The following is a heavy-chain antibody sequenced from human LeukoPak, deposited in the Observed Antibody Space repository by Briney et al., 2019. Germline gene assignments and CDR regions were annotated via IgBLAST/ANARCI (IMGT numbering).Heavy chain of an antibody. J-gene: IGHJ4*02. CDR1: GFTVSSNY. D-gene: IGHD3-22*01. Sequence: PGGSLRLSCAASGFTVSSNYMSWVRQAPGKGLEWVSVIYSGGSTYYADSVKGRFTISRDNAKNSLYLQMNSLRAEDTAVYYCAREGYYDSSGYYYGDYWGQGTLVTVSS. CDR2: IYSGGST. CDR3: AREGYYDSSGYYYGDY. V-gene: IGHV3-53*01.